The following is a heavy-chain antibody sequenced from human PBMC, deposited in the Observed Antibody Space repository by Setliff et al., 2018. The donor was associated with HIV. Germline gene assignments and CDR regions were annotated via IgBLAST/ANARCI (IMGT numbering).Heavy chain of an antibody. J-gene: IGHJ4*02. CDR3: AREKFENGDYEFVSTFDS. Sequence: GGSLRLSCAASGFTFSNYAMSWVRQVPGKELEWVSSISNVGSIYYAGSVKGRFTISRDNSKSTLSLQMSSLRVEDTAVYYCAREKFENGDYEFVSTFDSWGQGTLVTVSS. CDR2: ISNVGSI. D-gene: IGHD4-17*01. V-gene: IGHV3-23*01. CDR1: GFTFSNYA.